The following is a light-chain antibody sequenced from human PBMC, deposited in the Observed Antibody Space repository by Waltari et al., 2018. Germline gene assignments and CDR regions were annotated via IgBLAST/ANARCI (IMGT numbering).Light chain of an antibody. CDR3: QQYSKWPLT. V-gene: IGKV3-11*01. Sequence: EIVLTQSPATLSLSPGERATLSCRASQSVSSTLAWYQQKPGQAPRLLIHGASSRATGIPARFRGSGSGTDFTLTISSLEPEDFAVYYCQQYSKWPLTFGGGTKVEIK. CDR2: GAS. CDR1: QSVSST. J-gene: IGKJ4*01.